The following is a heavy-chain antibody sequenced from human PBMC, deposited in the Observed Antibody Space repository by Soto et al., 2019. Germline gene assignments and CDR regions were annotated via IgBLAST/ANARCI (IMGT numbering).Heavy chain of an antibody. D-gene: IGHD6-13*01. J-gene: IGHJ5*02. CDR1: GYTFTSYG. Sequence: QPQLVQSGPEVTRPGASVKVSCKASGYTFTSYGIIWVRQTPGQGLDWVGWISADSGETDYAQNFNGRLTLTTDASTTTAYMELRSLRPDDTAVYYCARGYSSTWAKSWFDPWGQGTLVSVSS. CDR2: ISADSGET. V-gene: IGHV1-18*04. CDR3: ARGYSSTWAKSWFDP.